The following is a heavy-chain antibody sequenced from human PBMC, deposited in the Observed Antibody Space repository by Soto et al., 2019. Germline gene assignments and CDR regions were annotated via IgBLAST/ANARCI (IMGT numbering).Heavy chain of an antibody. V-gene: IGHV4-39*02. D-gene: IGHD2-15*01. CDR3: ARCGGSCSGASCYSSFDP. CDR1: GGSIRSTTNY. CDR2: IYYSGST. J-gene: IGHJ5*02. Sequence: PSETLSLTCTVSGGSIRSTTNYWGWIRQPPGKGLQWIGSIYYSGSTYYNPSLQSRVTISVDTSKNHFSLKLNSVTPADTAVYYCARCGGSCSGASCYSSFDPWGQGTRVTVSS.